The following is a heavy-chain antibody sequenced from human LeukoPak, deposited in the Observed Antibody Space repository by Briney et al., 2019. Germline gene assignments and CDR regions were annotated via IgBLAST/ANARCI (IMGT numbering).Heavy chain of an antibody. J-gene: IGHJ5*02. CDR2: IYYSGST. D-gene: IGHD5-24*01. V-gene: IGHV4-59*01. CDR3: ARGHRDGYNGFDP. CDR1: GASIDSYY. Sequence: SETLSLTCTISGASIDSYYWSWIRQPPGKGLEWIGYIYYSGSTNYNPSLKSRVTISVDTSKNQFSLKLSSVTAADTAVYYCARGHRDGYNGFDPWGQGTLVTVSS.